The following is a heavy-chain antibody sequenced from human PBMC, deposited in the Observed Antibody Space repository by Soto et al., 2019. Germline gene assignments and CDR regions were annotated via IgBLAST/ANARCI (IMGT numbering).Heavy chain of an antibody. Sequence: SETLSLTCTVSGGSISSYYWSWIRQPPGKGLEWIGYIYYSGSTNYNPSLKSRVTISVDTSKNQFSLKLSSVTAADTAVYYCARHLGSGYYYYGMDVWGQGTTVTVSS. D-gene: IGHD3-10*01. CDR2: IYYSGST. CDR1: GGSISSYY. CDR3: ARHLGSGYYYYGMDV. J-gene: IGHJ6*02. V-gene: IGHV4-59*08.